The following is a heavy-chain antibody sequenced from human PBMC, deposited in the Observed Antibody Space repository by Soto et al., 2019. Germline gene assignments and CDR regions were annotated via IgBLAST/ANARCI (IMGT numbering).Heavy chain of an antibody. V-gene: IGHV1-18*01. D-gene: IGHD6-13*01. J-gene: IGHJ4*02. Sequence: QVQLVQSGTDVKKPGASVKVSCKASGYTFTRFGISWVRQAPGQGLEWMGWISTFNGATNYAQKFKDRITMTTDTPTSTAYMELRSLRSDDTAVYYCARLYSSRWPRSYSDYWGQGTLVTVSS. CDR2: ISTFNGAT. CDR3: ARLYSSRWPRSYSDY. CDR1: GYTFTRFG.